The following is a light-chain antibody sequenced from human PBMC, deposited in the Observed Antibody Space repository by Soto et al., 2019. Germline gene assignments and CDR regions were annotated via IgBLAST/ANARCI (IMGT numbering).Light chain of an antibody. Sequence: QSVLTQPASVSGSPGQSITISCTGTSSDVGDYNYVPWYQQHPGKAPKLMIYDVSNRPSGVSNRFSGSKSGSTASLTISGLQAEDEADYYCSSYTSSTTRVFGTGTKLTVL. V-gene: IGLV2-14*01. J-gene: IGLJ1*01. CDR2: DVS. CDR1: SSDVGDYNY. CDR3: SSYTSSTTRV.